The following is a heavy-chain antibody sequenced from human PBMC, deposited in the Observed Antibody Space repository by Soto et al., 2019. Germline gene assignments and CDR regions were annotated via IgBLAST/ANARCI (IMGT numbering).Heavy chain of an antibody. D-gene: IGHD4-17*01. Sequence: QVQLVQSGAEVKKPGASVKVSCKASGYTFTSYDINWVRQATGQGLEWMGWMNPNSGNTGYAQKFQGRVTMPRKSSIIIAYMVLICLRSEDTAVYYCARTLYGDNVDYWGQGTLVTVSS. V-gene: IGHV1-8*01. J-gene: IGHJ4*02. CDR1: GYTFTSYD. CDR2: MNPNSGNT. CDR3: ARTLYGDNVDY.